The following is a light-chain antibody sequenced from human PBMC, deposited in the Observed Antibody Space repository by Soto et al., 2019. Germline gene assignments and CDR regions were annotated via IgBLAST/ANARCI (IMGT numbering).Light chain of an antibody. V-gene: IGLV2-8*01. CDR2: EVT. Sequence: QSALTQPPSASGSPGQSVTISCTGTSNDVGAYNYVSWYQQNPGKAPKLLIYEVTKRPSGVPDRFSGPKSGNTASLTVSGLHVDDEADYYCSSYAGSETFAVFGGGTKLTVL. J-gene: IGLJ3*02. CDR3: SSYAGSETFAV. CDR1: SNDVGAYNY.